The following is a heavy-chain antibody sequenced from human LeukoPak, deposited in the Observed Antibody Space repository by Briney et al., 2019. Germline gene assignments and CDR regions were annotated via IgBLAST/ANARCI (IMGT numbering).Heavy chain of an antibody. J-gene: IGHJ4*02. Sequence: ASVKVSCKASGYTFTSYDINWVRQAPGQGLEWMGWINPNSGGTNYAQKFQGRVTMTRDTSISTAYMELSRLRSDDTAVYYCARDGTFNYYDSSGPYGQLPSDYWGQGTLVTVSS. CDR2: INPNSGGT. CDR1: GYTFTSYD. D-gene: IGHD3-22*01. V-gene: IGHV1-2*02. CDR3: ARDGTFNYYDSSGPYGQLPSDY.